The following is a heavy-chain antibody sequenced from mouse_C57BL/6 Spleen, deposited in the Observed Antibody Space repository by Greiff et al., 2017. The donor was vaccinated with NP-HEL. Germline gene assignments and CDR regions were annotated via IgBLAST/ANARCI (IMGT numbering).Heavy chain of an antibody. CDR3: ARFGGTGSYYFDY. D-gene: IGHD4-1*01. J-gene: IGHJ2*01. CDR1: GYTFPSYW. CDR2: IDPSDSYT. V-gene: IGHV1-59*01. Sequence: QVQLQQPGAELVRPGTSVKLSCKASGYTFPSYWMHWVKQRPGQGLEWIGVIDPSDSYTNYNQKFKGKATLTVDTSSSAAYMQLSSLTSEDSAVYYCARFGGTGSYYFDYWGQGTTLTVSS.